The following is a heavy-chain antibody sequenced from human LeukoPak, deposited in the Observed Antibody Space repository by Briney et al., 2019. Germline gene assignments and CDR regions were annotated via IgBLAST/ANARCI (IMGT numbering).Heavy chain of an antibody. Sequence: GCSLRLSCADSGFTFSSYWMHWVRQAPGKGLVWVSRINSDGSSTSYADSVKRRFTIYRDNAKNTLYLQMSSLRAEVTAVYYCTRGGYNPDYLGQGTMVTVSS. CDR3: TRGGYNPDY. CDR2: INSDGSST. D-gene: IGHD5-24*01. CDR1: GFTFSSYW. V-gene: IGHV3-74*01. J-gene: IGHJ4*02.